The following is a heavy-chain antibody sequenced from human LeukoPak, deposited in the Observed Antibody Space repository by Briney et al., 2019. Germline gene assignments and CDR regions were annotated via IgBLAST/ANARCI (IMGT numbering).Heavy chain of an antibody. CDR1: GFTFSSYS. V-gene: IGHV3-21*01. CDR2: ISSISSYI. D-gene: IGHD3-16*02. Sequence: GGSLRLSCAASGFTFSSYSMNWVRQAPGKGLEWVSSISSISSYIYYADSVKGRFTISRDNAKNSLYLQMNSLRAEDTALYYCARDLGVIVYPSDYWGQGTLVIVSS. CDR3: ARDLGVIVYPSDY. J-gene: IGHJ4*02.